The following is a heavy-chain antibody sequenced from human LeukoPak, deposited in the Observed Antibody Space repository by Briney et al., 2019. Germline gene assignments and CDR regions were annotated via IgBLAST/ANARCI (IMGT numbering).Heavy chain of an antibody. CDR3: AEGWQQPDY. V-gene: IGHV3-23*01. Sequence: GGSLRLSCEASGFTFSTVGMTWVRQAPGKGLEWVSGIGGTGGSTYYADSVKGRFTVSRDNSKNTVYLEMNSLRVEDTAVYYCAEGWQQPDYWGQGTLVTVSS. CDR1: GFTFSTVG. J-gene: IGHJ4*02. D-gene: IGHD6-13*01. CDR2: IGGTGGST.